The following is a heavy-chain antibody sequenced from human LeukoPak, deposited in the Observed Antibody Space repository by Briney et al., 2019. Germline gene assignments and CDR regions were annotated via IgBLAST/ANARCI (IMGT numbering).Heavy chain of an antibody. CDR3: ARGPSGYHNT. Sequence: GGSLRLSCAASGFTFSTYGMHWVRQAPGKGLEWVAVISYDGSNKYYADSVKGRFTISRDNSKNTLYLQMNSLRAEDTAVYYCARGPSGYHNTGGQGTLVTVSS. V-gene: IGHV3-30*03. D-gene: IGHD5-12*01. J-gene: IGHJ4*02. CDR2: ISYDGSNK. CDR1: GFTFSTYG.